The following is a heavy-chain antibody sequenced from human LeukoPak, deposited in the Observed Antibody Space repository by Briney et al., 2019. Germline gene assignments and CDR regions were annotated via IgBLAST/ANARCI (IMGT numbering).Heavy chain of an antibody. Sequence: GASVKVSCKASGYTFISYHIHWMRQAPGQGLEWVGVIKPNGGTTIYAQKFQGRVTMTRDTSTSTVYMELSSLRSEDTAVYYCARKVSDYGDYNAGEYFQHWGQGTLVTVSS. D-gene: IGHD4-17*01. CDR3: ARKVSDYGDYNAGEYFQH. CDR1: GYTFISYH. J-gene: IGHJ1*01. V-gene: IGHV1-46*01. CDR2: IKPNGGTT.